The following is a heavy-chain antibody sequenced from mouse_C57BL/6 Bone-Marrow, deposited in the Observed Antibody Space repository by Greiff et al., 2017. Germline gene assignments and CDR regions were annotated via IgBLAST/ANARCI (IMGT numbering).Heavy chain of an antibody. CDR2: ISDGDSYT. CDR3: ASDYDSSFAY. J-gene: IGHJ2*01. V-gene: IGHV5-4*03. CDR1: GFTFSSYA. Sequence: EVMLVESGGGLVKPGGSLKLSCAASGFTFSSYAMSWVRQTPEKRLEWVATISDGDSYTYSPDNVKGRFTISRDNAKNNLYLQMSHLKSEDTAMYYCASDYDSSFAYWGQGTTLTVSA. D-gene: IGHD2-4*01.